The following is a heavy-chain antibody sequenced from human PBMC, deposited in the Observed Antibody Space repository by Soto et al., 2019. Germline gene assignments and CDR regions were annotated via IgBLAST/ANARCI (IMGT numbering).Heavy chain of an antibody. CDR1: GYTLTELS. CDR2: FDPEDGET. Sequence: ASVKVSCKVSGYTLTELSMHWVRQAPGKGLEWMGGFDPEDGETIYAQKFQGRVTMTEDTSTDTAYMELSSLRSEDTAVYYCATDGEGSSGWHTKYLLDYWGQGTLVTVSS. J-gene: IGHJ4*02. CDR3: ATDGEGSSGWHTKYLLDY. V-gene: IGHV1-24*01. D-gene: IGHD6-19*01.